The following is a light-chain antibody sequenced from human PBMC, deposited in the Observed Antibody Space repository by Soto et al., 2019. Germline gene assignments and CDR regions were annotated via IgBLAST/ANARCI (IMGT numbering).Light chain of an antibody. CDR2: EVS. CDR3: CSYAGSSTGVV. Sequence: QSALTQPASVSGSPGQSITLSCTGTSSDVGSYNLVSWYQQHPGKAPKLMIYEVSKRPSGVSNRFSGSKSGNTASLTISGLQAEDEADYYCCSYAGSSTGVVFGGGTKLTVL. V-gene: IGLV2-23*02. J-gene: IGLJ2*01. CDR1: SSDVGSYNL.